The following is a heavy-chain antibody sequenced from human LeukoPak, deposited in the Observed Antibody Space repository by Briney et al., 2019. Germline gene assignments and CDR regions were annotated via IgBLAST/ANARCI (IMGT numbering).Heavy chain of an antibody. CDR2: IKSKTDGGTT. CDR3: TTAGENPRYCSSTSCRKYYYYYGMDV. CDR1: GFTFSNAW. D-gene: IGHD2-2*01. Sequence: GGSLRLSCAASGFTFSNAWMSWVRQAPGKGLEWVGRIKSKTDGGTTDYAAPVKGRFTISRGDSKNTLYLQMNSLKTEDTAVYYCTTAGENPRYCSSTSCRKYYYYYGMDVWGQGTTVTVSS. J-gene: IGHJ6*02. V-gene: IGHV3-15*01.